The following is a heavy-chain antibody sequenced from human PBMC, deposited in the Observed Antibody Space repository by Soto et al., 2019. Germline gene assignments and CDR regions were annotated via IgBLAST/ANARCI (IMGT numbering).Heavy chain of an antibody. CDR2: IYYSGST. D-gene: IGHD3-10*01. CDR3: ASEIDGSGVDY. Sequence: SETLSLTCTVSGGSISSYYWSWIRQPPGKGLEWIGYIYYSGSTNYNPSLKSRVTISVDTSKNQFSLKLSSVTAADTAVYYCASEIDGSGVDYWGQGTLVTVSS. V-gene: IGHV4-59*01. J-gene: IGHJ4*02. CDR1: GGSISSYY.